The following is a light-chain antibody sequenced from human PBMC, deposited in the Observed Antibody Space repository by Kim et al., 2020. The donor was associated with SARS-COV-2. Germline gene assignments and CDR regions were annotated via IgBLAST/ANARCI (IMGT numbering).Light chain of an antibody. Sequence: SSELTQDPAVSVALGQTVRITCQGDSLRSYYASWYQQKPGQAPVLVIYGKNNRPSGIPDRFSGSSSGKTASLTITGAQAEDEADYYCNPRDSRGNHFVFG. V-gene: IGLV3-19*01. J-gene: IGLJ1*01. CDR2: GKN. CDR1: SLRSYY. CDR3: NPRDSRGNHFV.